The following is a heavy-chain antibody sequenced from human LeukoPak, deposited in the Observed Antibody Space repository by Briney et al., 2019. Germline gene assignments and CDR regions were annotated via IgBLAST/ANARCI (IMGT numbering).Heavy chain of an antibody. CDR3: TRENRPFCPFAY. Sequence: PSQTLSLTCTVSGGSISSGDYYWSWVRQAPGKGLEWIGEIAHDGTRNYNASLRSRVAMSLDRANNQFSLSLTSVTAADTAVYYCTRENRPFCPFAYWGQGVLVTVSS. J-gene: IGHJ4*02. D-gene: IGHD2/OR15-2a*01. CDR1: GGSISSGDYY. V-gene: IGHV4-30-2*01. CDR2: IAHDGTR.